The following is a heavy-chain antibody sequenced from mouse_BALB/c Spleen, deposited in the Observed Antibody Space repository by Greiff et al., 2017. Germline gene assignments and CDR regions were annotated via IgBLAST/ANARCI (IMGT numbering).Heavy chain of an antibody. Sequence: VQGGESGAELVRLGFSGKISCKGSGYTFTDYAMHGVKQSHAKSLEWIGVISTYYGDASYNQKFKGKATMTVDKSSSTAYMELARLTSEDSAIYYCARGYGNYGYFDVWGAGTTVTVSS. CDR3: ARGYGNYGYFDV. D-gene: IGHD2-10*02. CDR1: GYTFTDYA. V-gene: IGHV1S137*01. CDR2: ISTYYGDA. J-gene: IGHJ1*01.